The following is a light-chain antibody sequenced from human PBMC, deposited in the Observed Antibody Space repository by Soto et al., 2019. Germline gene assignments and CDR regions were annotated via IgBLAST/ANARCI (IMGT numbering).Light chain of an antibody. CDR3: SSYTTSNTRQIV. V-gene: IGLV2-14*01. CDR2: DVS. Sequence: SVLPQPASVSGSPGESITISSTGTSSDVGGYNYVSWYQQHPGTAPKFMIYDVSNRPSGVSNRFSGSKSGNTASLTISGLQAEDEADYYCSSYTTSNTRQIVFGTGTKVTVL. J-gene: IGLJ1*01. CDR1: SSDVGGYNY.